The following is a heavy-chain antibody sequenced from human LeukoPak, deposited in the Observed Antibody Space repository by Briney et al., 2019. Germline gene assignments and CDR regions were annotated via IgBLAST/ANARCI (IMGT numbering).Heavy chain of an antibody. V-gene: IGHV1-18*01. J-gene: IGHJ3*02. CDR1: GYTFTNYG. D-gene: IGHD2-2*01. Sequence: ASVKVSCKTSGYTFTNYGISWVRQAPGQGLEWMGWISAYNGNTNYAQKLQGRVTMTTDTSTSTAYMELRSLRSDDTAVYYCAEIGYCSSTSCYGAFDIWGQGTMVTVSS. CDR2: ISAYNGNT. CDR3: AEIGYCSSTSCYGAFDI.